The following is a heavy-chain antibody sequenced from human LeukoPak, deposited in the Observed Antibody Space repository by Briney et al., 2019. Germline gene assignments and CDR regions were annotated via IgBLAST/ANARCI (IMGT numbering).Heavy chain of an antibody. CDR2: LYNSGST. Sequence: SETLSLTCTVSGDSINANYWSWIRQPPGKGLEWIGYLYNSGSTKYNPSLKSRVTISVDTSKNQFSLKLSSVTAADTAVYYCARQPVGATILDYWGQGTLVTVSS. CDR1: GDSINANY. J-gene: IGHJ4*02. CDR3: ARQPVGATILDY. V-gene: IGHV4-59*08. D-gene: IGHD1-26*01.